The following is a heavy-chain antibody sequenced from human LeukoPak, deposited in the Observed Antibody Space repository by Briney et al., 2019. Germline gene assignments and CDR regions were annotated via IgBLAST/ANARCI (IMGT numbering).Heavy chain of an antibody. D-gene: IGHD1-14*01. Sequence: GGSLRLYCAASGFTFSDYYMSWIRQAPGKGLEWVSYIKSSSGPKYYVDSVKGRFTISRDNAKNSLYLQMNSLRAEDTAVYYCARAALDSRNYYYGLDVWGQGTTVTVSS. V-gene: IGHV3-11*01. CDR2: IKSSSGPK. J-gene: IGHJ6*02. CDR3: ARAALDSRNYYYGLDV. CDR1: GFTFSDYY.